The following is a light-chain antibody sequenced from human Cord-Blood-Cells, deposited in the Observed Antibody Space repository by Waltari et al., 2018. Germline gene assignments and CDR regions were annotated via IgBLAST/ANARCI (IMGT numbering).Light chain of an antibody. V-gene: IGKV1-39*01. J-gene: IGKJ5*01. Sequence: DTQMTQTPTPMPASVGDRVTITRRSSQSISSYFNWYLQKPGKAPKLLIYAVSSLKSGGPSRFRSSGYGTDFTLTISSLQTEDFATYYCQQSYSTPISFGQGIRLEIK. CDR1: QSISSY. CDR2: AVS. CDR3: QQSYSTPIS.